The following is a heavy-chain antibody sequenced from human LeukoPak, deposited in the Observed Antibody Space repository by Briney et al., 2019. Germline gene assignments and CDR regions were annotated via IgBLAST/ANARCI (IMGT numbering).Heavy chain of an antibody. V-gene: IGHV1-18*01. CDR2: ISAYNGNT. D-gene: IGHD3-16*02. CDR3: ATRPERLGELSSFDY. CDR1: GYTFTSYG. Sequence: GASVKVSCKASGYTFTSYGISWVRQAPGQGLEWMGWISAYNGNTNYAQKFQGRVTMTEDTSTDTAYMELSSLRSEDTAVYYCATRPERLGELSSFDYWGQGTLVTVSS. J-gene: IGHJ4*02.